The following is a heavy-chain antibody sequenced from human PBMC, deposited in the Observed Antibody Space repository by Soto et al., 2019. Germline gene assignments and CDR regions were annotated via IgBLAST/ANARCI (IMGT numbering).Heavy chain of an antibody. Sequence: VQLVQSGAEVKKPGSSVKVSCTASGGSFTNYAISWVRQAPGHGLEWMGGVIPIFGTATYAQKFQGRIAISADESTTTSYMELSRLTSEDTAVYYCARVVGATLGNHFFSWGQGTPVNVSS. J-gene: IGHJ1*01. V-gene: IGHV1-69*01. CDR1: GGSFTNYA. CDR2: VIPIFGTA. CDR3: ARVVGATLGNHFFS. D-gene: IGHD1-26*01.